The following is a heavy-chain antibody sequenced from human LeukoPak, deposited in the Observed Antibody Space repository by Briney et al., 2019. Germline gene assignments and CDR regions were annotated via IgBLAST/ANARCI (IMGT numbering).Heavy chain of an antibody. CDR1: GYSISSGYY. CDR2: IYHSGST. CDR3: ARMAEYSRSSGFIGWFDP. Sequence: SETLSLTCTVSGYSISSGYYWGWIRQPPGKGLEWIGSIYHSGSTYYNPSLKSRVTISVDTSKNQFSLKLSSVTAADTAVYYCARMAEYSRSSGFIGWFDPWGQGTLVTVSS. D-gene: IGHD6-6*01. V-gene: IGHV4-38-2*02. J-gene: IGHJ5*02.